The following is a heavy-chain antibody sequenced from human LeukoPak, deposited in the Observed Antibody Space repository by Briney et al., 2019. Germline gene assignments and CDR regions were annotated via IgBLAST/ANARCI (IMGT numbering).Heavy chain of an antibody. D-gene: IGHD6-19*01. Sequence: SVKVSCKASRGTFSSYAISWVRQAPGQGLEWMGGIIPIFGTANHAQKFQGRVTISTDESTSTAYMELSSLRSDDTAVYYCARDGVAEYYLDYWDQGTLVTVSS. J-gene: IGHJ4*02. CDR1: RGTFSSYA. CDR2: IIPIFGTA. V-gene: IGHV1-69*05. CDR3: ARDGVAEYYLDY.